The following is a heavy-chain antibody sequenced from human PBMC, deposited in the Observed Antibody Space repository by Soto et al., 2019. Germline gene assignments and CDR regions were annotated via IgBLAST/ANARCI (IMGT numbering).Heavy chain of an antibody. CDR2: ISPGSRYP. CDR1: GFTFGDSY. V-gene: IGHV3-11*06. CDR3: VRGGGGGLFDP. D-gene: IGHD2-15*01. Sequence: GGPLRLCCAVSGFTFGDSYMSWIRQAPGKGLEWLSYISPGSRYPAYADSVKGRFTISRDNAKRSLYLQMMSLTAEDTAIYYCVRGGGGGLFDPWGQGTMVTVPQ. J-gene: IGHJ5*02.